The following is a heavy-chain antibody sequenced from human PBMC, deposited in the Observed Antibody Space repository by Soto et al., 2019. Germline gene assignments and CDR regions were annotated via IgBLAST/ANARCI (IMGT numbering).Heavy chain of an antibody. Sequence: QVQLQESGPGLVKPSETLSLTCTVSGDSITDYYWSWIRQSPGKGLEWVGYMYYSGINDYNPSLKSRVTISIDTSKKQISLKLSSATAADTAVYYCAGGHYAMDVWGQGTTVTVSS. CDR2: MYYSGIN. J-gene: IGHJ6*02. CDR3: AGGHYAMDV. V-gene: IGHV4-59*01. CDR1: GDSITDYY. D-gene: IGHD3-16*01.